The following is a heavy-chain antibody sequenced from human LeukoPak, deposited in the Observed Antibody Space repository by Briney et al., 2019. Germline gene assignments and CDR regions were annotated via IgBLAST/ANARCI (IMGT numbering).Heavy chain of an antibody. CDR2: IYYSGST. Sequence: PSETLSLTCTVSGDSISSSSYYWGWIRQPPGKGLEWIGSIYYSGSTYYNPSLKSRVTISVDTSKNQLSLKLSSVTAADTAVYFCARHLTAKKYYFDSSTYPVRFDPWGQGTLVTVSS. D-gene: IGHD3-22*01. V-gene: IGHV4-39*01. J-gene: IGHJ5*02. CDR1: GDSISSSSYY. CDR3: ARHLTAKKYYFDSSTYPVRFDP.